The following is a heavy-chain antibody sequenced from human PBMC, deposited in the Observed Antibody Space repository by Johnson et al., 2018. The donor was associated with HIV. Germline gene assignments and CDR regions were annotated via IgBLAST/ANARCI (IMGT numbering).Heavy chain of an antibody. V-gene: IGHV3-30*04. J-gene: IGHJ3*02. CDR1: GFTFSSSA. CDR2: ISYDGSNK. CDR3: AKHSSSWYDDAFDI. D-gene: IGHD6-13*01. Sequence: QVQLVESGGGVVQPGRSLRLSCAASGFTFSSSAMHWVRQAPGKGLEWVAVISYDGSNKYYADSVKGRFTISRDNSKNTLYLQMNSLRAEDTAVYYCAKHSSSWYDDAFDIWGQGTMVTVSS.